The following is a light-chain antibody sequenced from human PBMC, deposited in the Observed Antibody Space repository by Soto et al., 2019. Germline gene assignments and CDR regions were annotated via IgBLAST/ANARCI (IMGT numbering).Light chain of an antibody. CDR3: AAWDDSLDGLV. V-gene: IGLV1-44*01. J-gene: IGLJ3*02. Sequence: QSVLTQPPSASGTPGQRITISCSGRTSNIGSNIVAWYKHLPGTAPKLLIYDNNQRPSGVPDRFFGSKSGTSASLAISGLQPDDESHYYCAAWDDSLDGLVFGGGTKLTV. CDR1: TSNIGSNI. CDR2: DNN.